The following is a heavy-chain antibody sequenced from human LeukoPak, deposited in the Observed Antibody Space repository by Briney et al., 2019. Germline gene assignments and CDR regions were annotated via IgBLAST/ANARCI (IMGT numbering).Heavy chain of an antibody. CDR2: IYSGGST. Sequence: PGGSLRLSCAASELTVSSNYMSWVRQAPGKGLEWVSVIYSGGSTYYADSVKGRFIISRDNSRNTLYLQMNSLRAEDTAMYHCARGGTPGYSTGWIDHWGQGTLVIVSS. J-gene: IGHJ4*02. D-gene: IGHD6-19*01. CDR1: ELTVSSNY. V-gene: IGHV3-53*05. CDR3: ARGGTPGYSTGWIDH.